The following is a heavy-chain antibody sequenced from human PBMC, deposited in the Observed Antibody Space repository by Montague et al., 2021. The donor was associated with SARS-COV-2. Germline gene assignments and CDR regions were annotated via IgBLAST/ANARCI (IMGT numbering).Heavy chain of an antibody. Sequence: SETLSLTCTVPGDSISSSSYNWGWIRPPPGKGLEWIGSLHYSGRPYYNPSLKSRVTIYVDTSKNQLSLKLSSVTAADTAVYYCPRHVHMPWPEPSPGFDYWGQGTLVTVSS. V-gene: IGHV4-39*01. CDR2: LHYSGRP. CDR1: GDSISSSSYN. J-gene: IGHJ4*02. CDR3: PRHVHMPWPEPSPGFDY. D-gene: IGHD2-2*01.